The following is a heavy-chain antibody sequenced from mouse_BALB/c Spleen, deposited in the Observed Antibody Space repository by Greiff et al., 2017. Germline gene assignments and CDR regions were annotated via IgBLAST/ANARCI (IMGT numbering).Heavy chain of an antibody. V-gene: IGHV2-9*02. CDR1: GFSLTSYG. CDR3: APYYYGSSLAWFAY. J-gene: IGHJ3*01. CDR2: IWAGGST. Sequence: VKLMESGPGLVAPSQSLSITCTVSGFSLTSYGVHWVRQPPGKGLEWLGVIWAGGSTNYNSALMSRLSISKDNSKSQVFLKMNSLQTDDTAMYYCAPYYYGSSLAWFAYWGQGTLVTVSA. D-gene: IGHD1-1*01.